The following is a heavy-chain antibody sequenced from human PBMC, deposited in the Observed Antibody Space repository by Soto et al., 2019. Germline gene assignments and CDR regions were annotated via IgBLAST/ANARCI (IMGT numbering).Heavy chain of an antibody. D-gene: IGHD2-15*01. Sequence: EVQLVESGGVLVQPGGSLRLSCAASGFTVSSNYMNWVRQAPGKGLEWVSVIYSGVSTYYADSVKGRFTISRHNSKNNLYLQMNTLKAEDTAVYYCARGWWSHFDYWGHGNLVKVSS. V-gene: IGHV3-66*01. CDR1: GFTVSSNY. CDR2: IYSGVST. CDR3: ARGWWSHFDY. J-gene: IGHJ4*01.